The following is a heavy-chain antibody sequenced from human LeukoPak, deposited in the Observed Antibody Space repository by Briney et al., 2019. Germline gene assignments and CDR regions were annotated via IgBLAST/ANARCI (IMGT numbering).Heavy chain of an antibody. CDR1: AYTFTGYY. J-gene: IGHJ4*02. V-gene: IGHV1-2*02. D-gene: IGHD7-27*01. CDR3: ARGPNWGLDY. Sequence: GASVKVSCKASAYTFTGYYIHWVRQAPGQGLEWMGWINPDSGGTIYVQKFQGRVTMTRDSPISTVYMELSRLSSDDTAVYYCARGPNWGLDYWGQGTLVTVSS. CDR2: INPDSGGT.